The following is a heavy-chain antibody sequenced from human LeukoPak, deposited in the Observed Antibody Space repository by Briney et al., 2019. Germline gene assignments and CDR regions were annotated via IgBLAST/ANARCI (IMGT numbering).Heavy chain of an antibody. V-gene: IGHV3-23*01. Sequence: GGSLRLSCAASGFTFSSSTMSWVRQAPGKGLEWVSAISGSGGSTYYADSVKGRFTISRDNSKNTLYLQMNSLRAEDTAVYYCAKQWLVSSEVDYWGQGTLVTVSS. CDR1: GFTFSSST. CDR2: ISGSGGST. D-gene: IGHD6-19*01. J-gene: IGHJ4*02. CDR3: AKQWLVSSEVDY.